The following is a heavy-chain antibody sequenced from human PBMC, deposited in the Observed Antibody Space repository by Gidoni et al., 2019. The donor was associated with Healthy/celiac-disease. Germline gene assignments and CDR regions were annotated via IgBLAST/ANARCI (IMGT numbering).Heavy chain of an antibody. V-gene: IGHV1-2*02. Sequence: QVQLVQSGAEVKKPGASVKVSCKASGYTFTGYYMHWVRQAPGQGLEWMGWINPNRGGTNYAQKFQGRVTMTRDTSISTAYMELSRLRSDDTAVYYCARDRHAYPFYYYYYGMDVWGQGTTVTVSS. CDR2: INPNRGGT. D-gene: IGHD3-16*01. J-gene: IGHJ6*02. CDR1: GYTFTGYY. CDR3: ARDRHAYPFYYYYYGMDV.